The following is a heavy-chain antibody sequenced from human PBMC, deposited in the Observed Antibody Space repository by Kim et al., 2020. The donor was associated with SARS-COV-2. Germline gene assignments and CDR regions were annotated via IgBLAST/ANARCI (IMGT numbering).Heavy chain of an antibody. CDR3: ASRLSIRIAAAGYYYYYYYGMDV. CDR1: GGSFSGYY. D-gene: IGHD6-13*01. Sequence: SETLSLTCAVYGGSFSGYYWSWIRQPPGKGLEWIGEINHSGSTNYNPSLKSRVTISVDTSKNQFSLKLSSVTAADTAVYYCASRLSIRIAAAGYYYYYYYGMDVWGQGTTVTVSS. CDR2: INHSGST. V-gene: IGHV4-34*01. J-gene: IGHJ6*02.